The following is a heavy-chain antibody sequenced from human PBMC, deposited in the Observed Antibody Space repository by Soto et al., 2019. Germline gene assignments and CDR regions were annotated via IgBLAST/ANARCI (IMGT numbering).Heavy chain of an antibody. V-gene: IGHV4-59*01. CDR2: IYYSGST. CDR1: GGSIISYY. J-gene: IGHJ4*02. Sequence: SETLSLTCTVSGGSIISYYWSWIRQPPGKGLEWIGYIYYSGSTNYNPSLKSRVTISVDTSKNQFSLKLSSVTAADTAVYYCAAERWLGQIDYWGQGTLVTVSS. CDR3: AAERWLGQIDY. D-gene: IGHD6-19*01.